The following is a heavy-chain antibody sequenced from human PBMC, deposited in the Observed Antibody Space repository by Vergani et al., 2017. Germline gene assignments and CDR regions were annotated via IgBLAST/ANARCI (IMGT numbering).Heavy chain of an antibody. CDR2: IYYSGST. J-gene: IGHJ6*03. CDR3: ARMVTPLDYYYYYMDV. D-gene: IGHD4-23*01. V-gene: IGHV4-31*03. Sequence: QVQLQESGPGLVKPSQTLSLTCTVSGGSISSGGYYWSWIRQHPGKGLEWIGYIYYSGSTYYNPSLKSRVTISVDTSKNQFSLKLSSVTAADTAVYYCARMVTPLDYYYYYMDVWGKGTTVTVSS. CDR1: GGSISSGGYY.